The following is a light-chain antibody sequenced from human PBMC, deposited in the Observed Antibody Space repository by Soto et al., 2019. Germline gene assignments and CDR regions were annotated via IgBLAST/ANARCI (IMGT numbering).Light chain of an antibody. V-gene: IGKV3-20*01. CDR2: GAS. CDR1: QSVSSSY. J-gene: IGKJ4*01. CDR3: QQYGSSLLT. Sequence: EIVVTQSPGTLSLSPGERATLSCRASQSVSSSYLAWYQQKPGQAPRLLIYGASSRATGIPDRFSGSGSGTNYTLTISRLEPEDFAVYYCQQYGSSLLTFGRGNQVEIK.